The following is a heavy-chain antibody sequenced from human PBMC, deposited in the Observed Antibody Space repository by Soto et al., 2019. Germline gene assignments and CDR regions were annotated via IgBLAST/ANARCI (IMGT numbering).Heavy chain of an antibody. CDR2: IIPIFGTA. J-gene: IGHJ6*02. Sequence: ASVKLYCKASGGTFSSYAISWVRQAPRQGLEWMGGIIPIFGTANYAQKFQGRVTITADESTSTAYMELSSLRSEDTAVYYCARHDCISTSCYYYYYYGMDVWGQGTTVTVSS. V-gene: IGHV1-69*13. D-gene: IGHD2-2*01. CDR3: ARHDCISTSCYYYYYYGMDV. CDR1: GGTFSSYA.